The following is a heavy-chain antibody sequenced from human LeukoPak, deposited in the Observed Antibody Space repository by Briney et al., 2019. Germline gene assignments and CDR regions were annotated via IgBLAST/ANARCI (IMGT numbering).Heavy chain of an antibody. J-gene: IGHJ5*02. CDR3: ARDNWWLGGEIVVGPAELDP. D-gene: IGHD2-2*01. CDR1: GYTFTGYY. V-gene: IGHV1-2*02. Sequence: ASVKVSCXASGYTFTGYYMHWVRQAPGQGLEWMGWINPNSGGTNSAQKFQGRVTMTSHTFISTAYMELIRVRYDDTAVYYCARDNWWLGGEIVVGPAELDPWRQGTLVTVSS. CDR2: INPNSGGT.